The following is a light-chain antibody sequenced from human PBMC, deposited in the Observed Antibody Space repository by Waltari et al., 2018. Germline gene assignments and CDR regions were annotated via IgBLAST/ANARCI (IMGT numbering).Light chain of an antibody. CDR2: AVS. CDR3: SSYAGNNFYV. CDR1: SSDVGYYNY. V-gene: IGLV2-8*01. Sequence: QSALTQPPSASGSPGQSVPIPCTGPSSDVGYYNYVSGYQQPPGKAPKLMIFAVSKRFSGVPDRFSGSKSANTASLTVSGLQAEDEADYYCSSYAGNNFYVFGTGTTVTVL. J-gene: IGLJ1*01.